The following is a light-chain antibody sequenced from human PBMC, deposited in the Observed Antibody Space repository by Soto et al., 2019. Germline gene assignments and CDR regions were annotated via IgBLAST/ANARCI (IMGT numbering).Light chain of an antibody. V-gene: IGLV2-11*01. J-gene: IGLJ1*01. CDR2: DVS. CDR1: SSDVGGYNY. Sequence: LTHPRSVSGSPGQSFTISCAGTSSDVGGYNYVSWYQQHPGKAPKLMIYDVSKRPSGVPDRFSGSKSGNTASLTISGLQAEDEADYYCCSYAGRYTYIFGTGTKVTVL. CDR3: CSYAGRYTYI.